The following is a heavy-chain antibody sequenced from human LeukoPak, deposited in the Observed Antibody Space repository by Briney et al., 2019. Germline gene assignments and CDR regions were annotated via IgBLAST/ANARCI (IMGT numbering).Heavy chain of an antibody. D-gene: IGHD3-10*01. V-gene: IGHV3-7*01. CDR3: ARSGRGVDSFYFYMDV. Sequence: ESLTLSCAASGFTFSLYWLSWVRQAPGKGLEWMANIKHDGSKKQDGSEEHHVDAVKGRFTSYRNNAKNSLYLPMNSLRAEDTAVYYCARSGRGVDSFYFYMDVWGKGTTVTVSS. CDR2: IKHDGSKKQDGSEE. CDR1: GFTFSLYW. J-gene: IGHJ6*03.